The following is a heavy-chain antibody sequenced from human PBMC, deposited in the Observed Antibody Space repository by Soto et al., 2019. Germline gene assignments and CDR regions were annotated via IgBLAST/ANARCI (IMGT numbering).Heavy chain of an antibody. CDR3: ARPDLTMAFAY. J-gene: IGHJ4*02. CDR2: IYYSGST. V-gene: IGHV4-59*01. D-gene: IGHD3-10*01. Sequence: SEALSLTCTVSGGSISSYYWSWIRQPPGKGLELIGYIYYSGSTNYNPSLRGRVTISVDASKNQFSLKLSSVTAADTALYSGARPDLTMAFAYWGQGTLVPVSS. CDR1: GGSISSYY.